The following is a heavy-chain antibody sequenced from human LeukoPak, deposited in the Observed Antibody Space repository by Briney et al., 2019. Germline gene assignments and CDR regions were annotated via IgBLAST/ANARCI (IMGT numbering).Heavy chain of an antibody. V-gene: IGHV3-23*01. CDR3: AKDRSYYDSSGYLYY. CDR1: GFTFSSYA. J-gene: IGHJ4*02. D-gene: IGHD3-22*01. Sequence: GGSLRLSCAAPGFTFSSYAMSWVRQAPGKGLEWVSAISGSGGSTYYADSVKGRFTISRDNSKNTLYLQMNSLRAEDTAVYYCAKDRSYYDSSGYLYYWGQGTLVTVSS. CDR2: ISGSGGST.